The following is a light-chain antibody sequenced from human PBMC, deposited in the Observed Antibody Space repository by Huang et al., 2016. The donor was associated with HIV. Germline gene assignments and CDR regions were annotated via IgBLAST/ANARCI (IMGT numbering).Light chain of an antibody. V-gene: IGKV3-15*01. J-gene: IGKJ1*01. Sequence: EIVMMQSPATLSVSPGDGVTLSCRASESVSSNLAWYQQKPGQAPRLLIHGASTRAAGIPATFSGSGSGTEFSLTISSLQSEDFAFYHCQQYNTWPWTFGQGTKVEFK. CDR1: ESVSSN. CDR3: QQYNTWPWT. CDR2: GAS.